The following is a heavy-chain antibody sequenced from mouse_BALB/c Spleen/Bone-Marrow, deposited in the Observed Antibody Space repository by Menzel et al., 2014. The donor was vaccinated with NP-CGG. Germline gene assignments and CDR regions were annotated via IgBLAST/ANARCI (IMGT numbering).Heavy chain of an antibody. V-gene: IGHV14-3*02. CDR1: GFNIKDTY. J-gene: IGHJ2*01. Sequence: VQLQQPGAGLVKPGASVKLSCTASGFNIKDTYMHWVKQRPEQGLEWIGRIDPANGNTKYDPKFQGKATITADTSSNTPYLQLSSLTSEDTAVYYCASYDYGYYFDYWGQGTTLTVSS. CDR2: IDPANGNT. CDR3: ASYDYGYYFDY. D-gene: IGHD2-4*01.